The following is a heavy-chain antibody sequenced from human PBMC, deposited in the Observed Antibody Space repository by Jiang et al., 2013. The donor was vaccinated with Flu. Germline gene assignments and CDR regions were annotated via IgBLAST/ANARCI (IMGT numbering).Heavy chain of an antibody. CDR2: IYYSGST. CDR3: ARLNGDRYYYDSSGYYY. J-gene: IGHJ4*02. Sequence: LLKPSETLSLTCTVSGGSISSSSYYWGWIRQPPGKGLEWIGSIYYSGSTYYNPSLKSRVTISVDTSKNQFSLKLSSVTAADTAVYYCARLNGDRYYYDSSGYYYWGQGTLVTVSS. V-gene: IGHV4-39*01. CDR1: GGSISSSSYY. D-gene: IGHD3-22*01.